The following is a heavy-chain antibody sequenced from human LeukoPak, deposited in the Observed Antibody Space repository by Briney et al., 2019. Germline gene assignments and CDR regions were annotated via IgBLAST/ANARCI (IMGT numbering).Heavy chain of an antibody. J-gene: IGHJ1*01. CDR1: GASISSTSYY. V-gene: IGHV4-31*03. CDR2: IYYSGRT. CDR3: ARVVPVPSEYFRH. Sequence: SETLSLTCSVSGASISSTSYYWRWVRQVPGKGLEWIVYIYYSGRTYFNPSLRSRVTMSVDTSKSQFSLNLTSVTAADTAVYYCARVVPVPSEYFRHWGQGTLVTVSS.